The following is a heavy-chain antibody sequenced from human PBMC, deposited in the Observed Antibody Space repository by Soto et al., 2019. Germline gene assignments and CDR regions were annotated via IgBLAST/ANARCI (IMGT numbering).Heavy chain of an antibody. J-gene: IGHJ4*02. CDR2: LSYEGSEE. D-gene: IGHD6-19*01. Sequence: GGSLRLSCAASGFNFGVFGMHWVRQAPGKGLEWLSVLSYEGSEEYYADSVRGRFTISRDNSKNTLFLEMESLRVEDTGVYYCALTRRSSLLEVAGPGFEYWGQGTLVTVYS. V-gene: IGHV3-30*03. CDR1: GFNFGVFG. CDR3: ALTRRSSLLEVAGPGFEY.